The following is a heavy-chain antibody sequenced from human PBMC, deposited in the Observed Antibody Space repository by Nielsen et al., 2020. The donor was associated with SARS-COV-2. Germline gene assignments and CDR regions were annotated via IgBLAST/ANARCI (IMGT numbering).Heavy chain of an antibody. D-gene: IGHD2-2*01. Sequence: SLKISCAASGFPFDDYAMHWVRQAPGKGLEWVSGISWNSGSIGYADSVKGRFTISRDNAKNSLYLQMNSLRAEDTALYYCAKDIDCSSTSCFVFDYWGQGTLVTVSS. V-gene: IGHV3-9*01. CDR3: AKDIDCSSTSCFVFDY. J-gene: IGHJ4*02. CDR1: GFPFDDYA. CDR2: ISWNSGSI.